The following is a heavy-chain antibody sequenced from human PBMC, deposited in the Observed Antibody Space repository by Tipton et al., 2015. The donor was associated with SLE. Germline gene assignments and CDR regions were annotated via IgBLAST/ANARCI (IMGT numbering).Heavy chain of an antibody. Sequence: TLSLTCTVSGGSISSSSYYWGWIRQPPGKGLEWIGHIYHSGSSNYNPSLKSRVTISVDTSKNQFSLKLSSVTAADTAVYYCARAAGEIDYWGQGTLVTVSS. V-gene: IGHV4-61*05. CDR3: ARAAGEIDY. CDR1: GGSISSSSYY. J-gene: IGHJ4*02. CDR2: IYHSGSS. D-gene: IGHD3-10*01.